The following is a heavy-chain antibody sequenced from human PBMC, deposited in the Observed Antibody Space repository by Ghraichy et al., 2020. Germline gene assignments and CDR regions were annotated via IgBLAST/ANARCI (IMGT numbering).Heavy chain of an antibody. CDR3: ARWSLYDFWSGYSDYYYGMDV. V-gene: IGHV4-59*01. J-gene: IGHJ6*02. D-gene: IGHD3-3*01. CDR1: GGSISSYY. CDR2: IYYSGST. Sequence: SETLSLTCTVSGGSISSYYWSWIRQPPGKGLEWIGYIYYSGSTNYNPSLKSRVTISVDTSKNQFSLKLSSVTAADTAVYYCARWSLYDFWSGYSDYYYGMDVWGQGTTVTVSS.